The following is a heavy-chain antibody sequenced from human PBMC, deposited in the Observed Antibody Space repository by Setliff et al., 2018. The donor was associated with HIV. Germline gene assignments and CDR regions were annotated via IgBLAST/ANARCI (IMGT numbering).Heavy chain of an antibody. D-gene: IGHD1-26*01. V-gene: IGHV1-18*01. CDR2: NSAYTGHT. CDR1: GYSFTNYG. Sequence: ASVQVSCKASGYSFTNYGIRWVRQAPGQGPESMGGNSAYTGHTDYAPRRLSKVTMTTDTSTSTAYMELRSLTSDDTAVYYCARARLQGIVTAVGPRDNCLDPWGQGTRVTVSS. CDR3: ARARLQGIVTAVGPRDNCLDP. J-gene: IGHJ5*02.